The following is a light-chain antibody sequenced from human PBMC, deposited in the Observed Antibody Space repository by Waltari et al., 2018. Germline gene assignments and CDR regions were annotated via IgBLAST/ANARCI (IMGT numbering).Light chain of an antibody. CDR2: DVS. Sequence: QSALTQPRSVSGSPGQSVPISCTVTSSDVGNYDYVPWYQQHPGKAPKLMIYDVSKRPSGVPDRFSGSKSGNTASLTVSGLQAEDEADYYCCSYAGTYTSWVFGGGTKLTVL. CDR1: SSDVGNYDY. V-gene: IGLV2-11*01. CDR3: CSYAGTYTSWV. J-gene: IGLJ3*02.